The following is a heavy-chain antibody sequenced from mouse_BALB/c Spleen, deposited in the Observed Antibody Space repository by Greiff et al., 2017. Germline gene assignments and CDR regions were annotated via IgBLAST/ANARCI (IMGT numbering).Heavy chain of an antibody. D-gene: IGHD2-4*01. Sequence: EVQLVESGGGLVQPGGSRKLSCAASGFTFSSFGMHWVRQAPEKGLEWVAYISSGSSTIYYADTVKARFTISRDNPKNTLFLQMTSLRSEDTAMYYCATSTMITDYAMDYWGQGTSVTVSS. V-gene: IGHV5-17*02. J-gene: IGHJ4*01. CDR3: ATSTMITDYAMDY. CDR2: ISSGSSTI. CDR1: GFTFSSFG.